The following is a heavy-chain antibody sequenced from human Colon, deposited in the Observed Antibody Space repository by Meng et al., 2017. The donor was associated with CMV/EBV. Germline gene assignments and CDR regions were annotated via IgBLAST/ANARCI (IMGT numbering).Heavy chain of an antibody. CDR2: ISGNGDII. Sequence: GGSLRLSCAASGFGFRDYYMTWIRQAPGKGLEWIAYISGNGDIIKYADSVKGRFTISRDNSRNTLYLQMSRLTVEDTAEYYCTKGWEMAFEIWGQGTTVTVSS. CDR3: TKGWEMAFEI. V-gene: IGHV3-11*01. CDR1: GFGFRDYY. J-gene: IGHJ3*02. D-gene: IGHD1-26*01.